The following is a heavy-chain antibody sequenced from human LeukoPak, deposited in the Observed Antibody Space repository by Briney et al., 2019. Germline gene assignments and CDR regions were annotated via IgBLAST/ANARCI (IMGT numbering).Heavy chain of an antibody. CDR2: ISGSGGTT. CDR3: AKMSAYYNYYTMDV. CDR1: GFTFSSYA. V-gene: IGHV3-23*01. J-gene: IGHJ6*02. D-gene: IGHD3-3*01. Sequence: GGSLRLSCAASGFTFSSYAMSWVRRAPGKGLEWVSGISGSGGTTYYADSVKGRFTISRDNSKNTLYLQMNSLRAEDTAVYYCAKMSAYYNYYTMDVWGQGTTVTVSS.